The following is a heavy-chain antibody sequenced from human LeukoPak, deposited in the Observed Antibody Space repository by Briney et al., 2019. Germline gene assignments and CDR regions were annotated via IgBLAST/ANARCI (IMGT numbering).Heavy chain of an antibody. V-gene: IGHV3-23*01. CDR3: AKDGTMFRRVRFLTWFDP. CDR1: GFTFSSYA. D-gene: IGHD3-3*01. Sequence: PGGSLRLSCAASGFTFSSYAMSWVRQAPGKGLEWVSTISGSGGSTYYADSVKGRFTISRDNSKNTLYLQMNSLRAEDTAVYYCAKDGTMFRRVRFLTWFDPWGQGTLVTVSS. J-gene: IGHJ5*02. CDR2: ISGSGGST.